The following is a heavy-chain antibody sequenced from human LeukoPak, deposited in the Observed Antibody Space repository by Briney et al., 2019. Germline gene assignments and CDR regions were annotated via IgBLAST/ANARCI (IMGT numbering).Heavy chain of an antibody. J-gene: IGHJ4*02. D-gene: IGHD3-10*01. CDR1: GFTFSSYA. Sequence: GSLRLSCAASGFTFSSYAMSWVRQAPGKGLEWVSAISGSGGSTYYADSMKGRFTISRDNSKNTLYLQMNSLRAEDTAVYYCAKDLSGSGSYSTPLGYWGQGTLVTVSS. CDR3: AKDLSGSGSYSTPLGY. CDR2: ISGSGGST. V-gene: IGHV3-23*01.